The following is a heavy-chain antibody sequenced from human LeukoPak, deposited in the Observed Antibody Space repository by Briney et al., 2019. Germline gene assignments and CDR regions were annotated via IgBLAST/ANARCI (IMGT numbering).Heavy chain of an antibody. V-gene: IGHV3-21*01. D-gene: IGHD1-26*01. CDR1: GFAFSTYD. J-gene: IGHJ6*03. CDR2: ISGGSTYI. Sequence: GGSLRLSCTASGFAFSTYDMNCVRQAPGKGLECVSYISGGSTYIYYTDSVKGRFTISRHNAKNSLNLQMESLSAEDTAVYYCARESGIMVGDYYYYYMDVWGIGTTVTVSS. CDR3: ARESGIMVGDYYYYYMDV.